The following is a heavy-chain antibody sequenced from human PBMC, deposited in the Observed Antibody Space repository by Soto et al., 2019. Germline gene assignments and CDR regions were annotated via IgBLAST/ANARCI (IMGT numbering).Heavy chain of an antibody. CDR3: ARAFILYYDSSGYFDE. CDR2: INAGNGNT. D-gene: IGHD3-22*01. CDR1: GYTFTSYA. J-gene: IGHJ4*02. Sequence: ASVKVSCKASGYTFTSYAMHWVRQAPGQRLEWMGWINAGNGNTKYSQKFQGRVTITRDTSASTAYMELSSLRSEDTAVYYCARAFILYYDSSGYFDERGQGTLVTVSS. V-gene: IGHV1-3*01.